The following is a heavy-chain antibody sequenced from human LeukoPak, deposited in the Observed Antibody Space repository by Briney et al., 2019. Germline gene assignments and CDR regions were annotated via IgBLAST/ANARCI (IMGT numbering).Heavy chain of an antibody. Sequence: ASVKVSCKVSGYTLTELSMHWVRQAPGKGLEWMGGFDPEDGETIYAQKFQGRVTMTEDTSTDTAYMELSGLRPEDTAVYYCATRVVPAAIGVYYYYYMDVWGKGTTVTVSS. CDR1: GYTLTELS. CDR2: FDPEDGET. D-gene: IGHD2-2*02. CDR3: ATRVVPAAIGVYYYYYMDV. V-gene: IGHV1-24*01. J-gene: IGHJ6*03.